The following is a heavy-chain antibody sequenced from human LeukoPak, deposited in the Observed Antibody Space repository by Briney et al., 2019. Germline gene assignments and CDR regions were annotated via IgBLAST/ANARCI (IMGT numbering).Heavy chain of an antibody. V-gene: IGHV3-30*18. D-gene: IGHD6-13*01. J-gene: IGHJ4*02. Sequence: GGSLRLSCAATGFTFSNYAMHWVRQAPGKGLEWVAVVSSDGNSKYYADSMKGRFTISRDNSKNTLYLQINSLRADDTAVFYCAKDGGRAAAGTVDSWGQGALVTVSS. CDR3: AKDGGRAAAGTVDS. CDR2: VSSDGNSK. CDR1: GFTFSNYA.